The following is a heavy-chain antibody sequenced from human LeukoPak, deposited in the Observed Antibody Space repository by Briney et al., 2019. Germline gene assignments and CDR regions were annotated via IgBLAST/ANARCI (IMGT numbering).Heavy chain of an antibody. CDR3: ARVVLRHLEWLPTSRHWFDP. V-gene: IGHV1-69*05. D-gene: IGHD3-3*01. CDR2: IIPIFGTA. CDR1: GGTFSSYA. J-gene: IGHJ5*02. Sequence: SVKVSCKASGGTFSSYAISWVRQAPGQGLEWMGGIIPIFGTANYAQKFQGRVTITTAESTSTAYMELSSLRSEDTAVYYCARVVLRHLEWLPTSRHWFDPWGQGTLVTVSS.